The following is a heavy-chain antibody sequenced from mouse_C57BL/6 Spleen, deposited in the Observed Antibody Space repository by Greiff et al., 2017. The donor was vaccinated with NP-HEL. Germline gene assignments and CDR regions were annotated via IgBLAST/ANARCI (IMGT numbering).Heavy chain of an antibody. D-gene: IGHD2-2*01. V-gene: IGHV1-59*01. CDR1: GYTFTSYW. J-gene: IGHJ2*01. CDR2: IDPSDSYT. CDR3: ARSYGYDDGFFFDD. Sequence: QVQLQQPGAELVRPGTSVKLSCKASGYTFTSYWMHWVKQRPGQGLEWIGVIDPSDSYTNYNQKFKGKATLTVDTSSSTAYMQLSSLTSEDSAVYYCARSYGYDDGFFFDDWGQGTTLTVSS.